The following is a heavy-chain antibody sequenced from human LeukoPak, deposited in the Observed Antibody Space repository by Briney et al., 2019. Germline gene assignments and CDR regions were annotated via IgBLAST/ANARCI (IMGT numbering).Heavy chain of an antibody. J-gene: IGHJ4*02. V-gene: IGHV3-23*01. Sequence: PGGSLRLSCAASGFTFSSYAMSWVRQAPGKGLEWVSSISGGGGSTYYADSVKGRFTISRDNSKNTLYLQMNSLRAEDTAVYYCATPPTVTRNYWGQGTLVTVSS. CDR3: ATPPTVTRNY. CDR1: GFTFSSYA. CDR2: ISGGGGST. D-gene: IGHD4-17*01.